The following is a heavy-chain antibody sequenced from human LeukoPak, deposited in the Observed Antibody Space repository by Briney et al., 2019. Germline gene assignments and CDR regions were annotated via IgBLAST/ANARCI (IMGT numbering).Heavy chain of an antibody. CDR3: ARDGGSGWSWLYGMDV. Sequence: GGSLRLSCAASGFSACSNYMSWVRPAPEAGLGWVSVIYSGGSTYYADSVKSRFTISRHHSKNQLYLQMNSLRAEDTAVYYCARDGGSGWSWLYGMDVWGQGTTVTVSS. J-gene: IGHJ6*02. CDR1: GFSACSNY. V-gene: IGHV3-53*04. D-gene: IGHD6-19*01. CDR2: IYSGGST.